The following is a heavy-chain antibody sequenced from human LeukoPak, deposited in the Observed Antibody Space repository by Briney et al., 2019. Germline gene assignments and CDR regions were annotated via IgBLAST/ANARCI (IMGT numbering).Heavy chain of an antibody. D-gene: IGHD6-13*01. V-gene: IGHV4-30-4*08. CDR2: IHYSGTT. CDR1: GGSINSDDSY. Sequence: KSSETLSLTCTVSGGSINSDDSYWTWIRQSPGKGLEWIGYIHYSGTTYNNPSLKSRLMISVDTSQSQFSLKLSSVTAADTAVYFCARYSGSWRWFDPWGQGTLVTVSS. CDR3: ARYSGSWRWFDP. J-gene: IGHJ5*02.